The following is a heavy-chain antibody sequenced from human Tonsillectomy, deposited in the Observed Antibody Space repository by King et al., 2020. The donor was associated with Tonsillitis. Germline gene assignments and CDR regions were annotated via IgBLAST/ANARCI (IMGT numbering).Heavy chain of an antibody. J-gene: IGHJ6*02. CDR3: AKCPYDFWSGGLYYAMDV. CDR1: GFTFSTYA. Sequence: VQLVESGGGLVQPGGSLRLSCAASGFTFSTYAMTWVRQAPGKGLEWVSVMSGAGARTYHADSVKGRFTIPRDNSKTTLYLQMNSLRAEDTAVYYCAKCPYDFWSGGLYYAMDVWGQGTTVTVSS. D-gene: IGHD3-3*01. V-gene: IGHV3-23*04. CDR2: MSGAGART.